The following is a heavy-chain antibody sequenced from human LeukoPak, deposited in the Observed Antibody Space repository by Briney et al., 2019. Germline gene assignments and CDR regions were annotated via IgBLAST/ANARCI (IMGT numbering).Heavy chain of an antibody. D-gene: IGHD6-25*01. CDR2: TYYTSKWNT. V-gene: IGHV6-1*01. CDR3: ARGRASAFDV. J-gene: IGHJ3*01. Sequence: SHTLSLTCAISGDSVSSSGVEWFWVRQCPARGLESLGKTYYTSKWNTDYAVSVKSRIDVNPDTSKNQFSLQLNSVTSEDTAVYYCARGRASAFDVWGQGTMVTVSS. CDR1: GDSVSSSGVE.